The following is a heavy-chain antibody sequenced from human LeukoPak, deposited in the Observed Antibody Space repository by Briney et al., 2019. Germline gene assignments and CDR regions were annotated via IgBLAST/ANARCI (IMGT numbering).Heavy chain of an antibody. V-gene: IGHV2-70*04. CDR2: IDWDDDT. CDR1: GFSLSTSGMR. D-gene: IGHD3-22*01. CDR3: ARMAQDSSGLFEY. J-gene: IGHJ4*02. Sequence: KGSGPTLVNPTQTLTLTCTFSGFSLSTSGMRVNWIRQPPGKALEWLARIDWDDDTFCSTSLKTRLTISKDTSKNQVVLTVTNMDPVDTATYYCARMAQDSSGLFEYWGQGTLVTVSS.